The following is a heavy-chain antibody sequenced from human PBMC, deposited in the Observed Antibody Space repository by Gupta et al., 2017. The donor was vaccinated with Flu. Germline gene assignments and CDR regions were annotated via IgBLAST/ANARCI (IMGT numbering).Heavy chain of an antibody. J-gene: IGHJ4*02. Sequence: EVQLVESGGGLVQPGGSLRLSCAASGFTFSSYEMNWVRQAPGKGLEWGSYISSSGSTIYYADSVKGRFTISRDNAKNSLYLQMNSLRAEDTAVYYCARDHYYGSGSYYWGQGTLVTVSS. CDR3: ARDHYYGSGSYY. D-gene: IGHD3-10*01. CDR2: ISSSGSTI. CDR1: GFTFSSYE. V-gene: IGHV3-48*03.